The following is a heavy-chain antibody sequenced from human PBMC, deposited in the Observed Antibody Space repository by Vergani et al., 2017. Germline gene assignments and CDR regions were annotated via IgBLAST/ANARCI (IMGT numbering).Heavy chain of an antibody. D-gene: IGHD6-13*01. CDR2: IITILGIA. CDR3: ARDEGAAAAPGRRRFDY. Sequence: QVQLVQSGAEVKKPGSSVKVSCKASGGTFSSYTISWVRQAPGQGLEWMGRIITILGIAKYAQKFQGRVTITADKSTSTAYMELSSLRSEDTAVYYCARDEGAAAAPGRRRFDYWGQGTLVTVSS. J-gene: IGHJ4*02. V-gene: IGHV1-69*08. CDR1: GGTFSSYT.